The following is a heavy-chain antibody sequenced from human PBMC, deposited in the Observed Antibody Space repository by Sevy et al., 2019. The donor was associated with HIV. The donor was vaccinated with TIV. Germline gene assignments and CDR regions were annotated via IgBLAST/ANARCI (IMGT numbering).Heavy chain of an antibody. CDR3: ARIKGASSSYAMDV. V-gene: IGHV3-53*01. J-gene: IGHJ6*02. CDR2: IYRAGTT. D-gene: IGHD2-2*01. Sequence: GGSLRLSCVASGLTVGSLSINWVRQAPGKGLEWVSLIYRAGTTFYSDSVKGRFTISRDNSNNTLDLQMNSLRAEDTAIYYCARIKGASSSYAMDVWDQGTTVTVSS. CDR1: GLTVGSLS.